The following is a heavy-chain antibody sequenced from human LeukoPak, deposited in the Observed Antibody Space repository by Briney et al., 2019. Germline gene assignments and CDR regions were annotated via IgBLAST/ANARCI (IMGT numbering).Heavy chain of an antibody. D-gene: IGHD5-18*01. V-gene: IGHV3-30*02. J-gene: IGHJ3*02. CDR3: AEVRVDTAMVDAFDI. CDR2: IRFDGSSK. Sequence: GGSLRLSCAASGLRFSNYGMHWVRQAPGKGLEGVAFIRFDGSSKYFADSVKGRFIISRDNFQNTLILQMNNLKVEDTAVYYCAEVRVDTAMVDAFDIWGQGTRVVVSS. CDR1: GLRFSNYG.